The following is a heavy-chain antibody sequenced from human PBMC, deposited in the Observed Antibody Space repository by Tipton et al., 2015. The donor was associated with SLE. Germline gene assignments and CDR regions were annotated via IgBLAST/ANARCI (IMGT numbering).Heavy chain of an antibody. Sequence: SLRLSCAASGFTFSSYWMSWVRQAPGKGLEWIGEISDGGNTNYNPSLKSRLTLSIDLSNNQFSLKLRSVTAADTAVYYCARGAYGMDVWGQGTTVTVSS. CDR3: ARGAYGMDV. J-gene: IGHJ6*02. V-gene: IGHV4-4*02. CDR1: GFTFSSYW. CDR2: ISDGGNT.